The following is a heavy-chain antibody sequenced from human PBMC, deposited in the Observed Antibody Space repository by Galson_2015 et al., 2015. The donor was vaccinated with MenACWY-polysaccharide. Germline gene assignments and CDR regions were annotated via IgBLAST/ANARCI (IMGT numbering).Heavy chain of an antibody. CDR1: GFTFDDYA. J-gene: IGHJ3*02. CDR3: AKDMGSSQDAFDI. Sequence: SLRLSCAASGFTFDDYAMHWVRQAPGKGLEWVSGISWNSGSIGYADSVKGRFTISRDNAKNSLYLQMNSLRAEDTALYYCAKDMGSSQDAFDIWGQGTMVTVSS. V-gene: IGHV3-9*01. D-gene: IGHD6-6*01. CDR2: ISWNSGSI.